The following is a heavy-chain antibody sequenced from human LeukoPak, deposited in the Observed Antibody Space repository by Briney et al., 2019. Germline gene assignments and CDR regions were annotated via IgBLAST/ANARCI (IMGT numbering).Heavy chain of an antibody. V-gene: IGHV1-46*01. CDR3: ARERRKNGGDAAFDI. J-gene: IGHJ3*02. CDR1: GYTFTSYY. Sequence: ASVKVSCTASGYTFTSYYMHWVRQAPGQGLEWMGIINPSGGSTSYALKFQGRVTMTRDTSTSTVYMELSSLRSEDTAVYYCARERRKNGGDAAFDIWGQGTMVTVSS. D-gene: IGHD2-21*02. CDR2: INPSGGST.